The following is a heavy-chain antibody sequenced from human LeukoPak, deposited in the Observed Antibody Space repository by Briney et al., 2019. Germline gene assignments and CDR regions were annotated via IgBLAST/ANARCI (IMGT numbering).Heavy chain of an antibody. J-gene: IGHJ3*02. Sequence: GGSLRLSCAASGFTFSSYPMSWVRQASGKGLELVSTISGSGGSTYYADSVKGRSTISRDNSKNTLFLQMNSLRAEDTAIYYCAKDIAAFDACDIWGQGTMVTVSS. D-gene: IGHD6-25*01. CDR2: ISGSGGST. CDR3: AKDIAAFDACDI. V-gene: IGHV3-23*01. CDR1: GFTFSSYP.